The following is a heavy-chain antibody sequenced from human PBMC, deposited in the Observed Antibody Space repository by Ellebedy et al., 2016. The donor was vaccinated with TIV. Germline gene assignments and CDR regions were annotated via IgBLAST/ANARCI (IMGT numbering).Heavy chain of an antibody. J-gene: IGHJ3*01. CDR1: GFAFGNYW. CDR3: ARDLEAMAGTSRSFDV. D-gene: IGHD6-19*01. V-gene: IGHV3-7*01. CDR2: INQDGSAK. Sequence: GGSLRLSXAAPGFAFGNYWMTWVRQAPGKGLEWVANINQDGSAKYYVGSVKGRFTISRDNTENALFLQMHGLTAADTAVYYCARDLEAMAGTSRSFDVWGQGTLVTVSS.